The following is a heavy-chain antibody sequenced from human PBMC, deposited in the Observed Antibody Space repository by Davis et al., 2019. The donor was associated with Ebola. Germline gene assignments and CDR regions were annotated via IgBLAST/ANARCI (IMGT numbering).Heavy chain of an antibody. V-gene: IGHV4-38-2*02. Sequence: MPSETLSLTCTVSGYSISSGYYWGWIRQSPGKGLEWMGSIHHTESPYFNQSLKSRLTISVDTSKNHFSLKLSSVTAADTAVYYCARGPPRYGFYWGQGTLVTVSS. CDR3: ARGPPRYGFY. J-gene: IGHJ4*02. CDR1: GYSISSGYY. D-gene: IGHD4-17*01. CDR2: IHHTESP.